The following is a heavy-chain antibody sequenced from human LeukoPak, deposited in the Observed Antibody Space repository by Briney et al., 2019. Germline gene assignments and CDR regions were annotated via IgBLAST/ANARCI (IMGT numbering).Heavy chain of an antibody. J-gene: IGHJ4*02. CDR1: GGTFSSYA. CDR2: IIPILGIA. Sequence: GASVKVTCKASGGTFSSYAISWVRQAPGQGLEWMGRIIPILGIANYAQKFQGRVTITADKSTSTAYMELSSLRSEDTAVYYCASLYGGNGDYWGQGTLVTVSS. V-gene: IGHV1-69*04. CDR3: ASLYGGNGDY. D-gene: IGHD4-17*01.